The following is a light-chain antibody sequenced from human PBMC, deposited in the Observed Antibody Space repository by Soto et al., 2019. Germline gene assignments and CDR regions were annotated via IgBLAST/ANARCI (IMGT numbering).Light chain of an antibody. V-gene: IGKV3-20*01. Sequence: EIVLTQSPGTLSLSPGEGATLSCRASQSVDGNSLVWYQHKPGQAPRLLIYAASTRATGISDRFTGSGSGTDFTLSISRLEPEDFAVYYCQQYAVSPRTFGQGTKVEIK. J-gene: IGKJ1*01. CDR1: QSVDGNS. CDR2: AAS. CDR3: QQYAVSPRT.